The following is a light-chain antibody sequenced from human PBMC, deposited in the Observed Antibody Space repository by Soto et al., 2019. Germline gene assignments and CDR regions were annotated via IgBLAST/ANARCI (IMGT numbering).Light chain of an antibody. CDR1: QGISSY. Sequence: AIRMTQSPSSLSASTGDRVTITCRASQGISSYLAWYQQKPGKAPKLLIYAASTLQSGVPSRFSGSGSGTDFTLTISCLQSEDFATYYCQHTYYTPWTFGQGTKVDIK. CDR3: QHTYYTPWT. V-gene: IGKV1-8*01. CDR2: AAS. J-gene: IGKJ1*01.